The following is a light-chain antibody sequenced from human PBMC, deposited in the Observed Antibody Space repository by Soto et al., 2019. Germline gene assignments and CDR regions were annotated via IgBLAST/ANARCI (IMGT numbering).Light chain of an antibody. Sequence: EIVLTQSPATLSLSPGERATLSCRASQSVSSYLAWYQQKPGQAPRLLIYDASNRATGIPARFSGSGSGTEFTLTISSLQAEDVAVYYCQHYYSTPWTFGQGTKVEIK. CDR3: QHYYSTPWT. CDR1: QSVSSY. J-gene: IGKJ1*01. CDR2: DAS. V-gene: IGKV3-11*01.